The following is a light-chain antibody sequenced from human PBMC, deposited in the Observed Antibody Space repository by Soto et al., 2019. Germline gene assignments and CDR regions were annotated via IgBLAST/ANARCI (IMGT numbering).Light chain of an antibody. J-gene: IGKJ5*01. V-gene: IGKV3-15*01. CDR1: QSISSN. CDR3: QQYNTWSSIT. CDR2: GTS. Sequence: EIVMTQSPATLSVSPGERVTLSCRASQSISSNSAWYQQKPGQAPSLLMYGTSTRATGIPARFSGSGSGTEFTLTISSLQSEDFAVYYCQQYNTWSSITFGQGTRLEIK.